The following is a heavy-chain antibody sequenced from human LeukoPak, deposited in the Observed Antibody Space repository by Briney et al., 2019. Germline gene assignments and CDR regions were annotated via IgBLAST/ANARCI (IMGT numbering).Heavy chain of an antibody. D-gene: IGHD5-18*01. CDR3: ARVARYSYDRYYFDY. Sequence: ASVKVSCKASGYTFTGYYMHWVRQAPGQGLEWMGWINPNGGGTNYAQKFQGRVTMTRDTSISTAYMELSRLRSDDTAVYYCARVARYSYDRYYFDYWGQGTLVTVSS. J-gene: IGHJ4*02. CDR2: INPNGGGT. V-gene: IGHV1-2*02. CDR1: GYTFTGYY.